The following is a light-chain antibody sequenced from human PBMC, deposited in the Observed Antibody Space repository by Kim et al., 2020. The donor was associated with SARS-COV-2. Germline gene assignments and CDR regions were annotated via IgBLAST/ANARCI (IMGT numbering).Light chain of an antibody. V-gene: IGKV1-39*01. Sequence: AYVGDRVTLTCRTSQIINNFLNWYQQVPGKAPKLLVFGASNLQGGVPSRFSGGGSGTDFTLTISSLQPEDFATYYCQQSHSLPLTFGGGTKVDIK. J-gene: IGKJ4*01. CDR3: QQSHSLPLT. CDR1: QIINNF. CDR2: GAS.